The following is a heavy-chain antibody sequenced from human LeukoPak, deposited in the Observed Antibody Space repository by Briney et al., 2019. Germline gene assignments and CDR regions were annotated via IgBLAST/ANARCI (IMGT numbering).Heavy chain of an antibody. CDR3: ARRFHSESCIDY. Sequence: PGESLQISCKGSGYTFATCRSGCVRQMPGKGLEWVGIIYPDNSDARNSPDFQGKVTISADKSIETAYLEWSSLEASDTAIYYCARRFHSESCIDYWGQGTLVTVSS. CDR1: GYTFATCR. V-gene: IGHV5-51*01. CDR2: IYPDNSDA. J-gene: IGHJ4*02. D-gene: IGHD1-26*01.